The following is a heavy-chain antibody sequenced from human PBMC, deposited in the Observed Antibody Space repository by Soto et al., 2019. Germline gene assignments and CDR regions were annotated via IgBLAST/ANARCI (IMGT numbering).Heavy chain of an antibody. CDR3: AKDRQKTRDYFHY. CDR1: GFTVTSNG. CDR2: ISPNGQGL. Sequence: EVKLLESGGGLVQPGGSLRLSCGVSGFTVTSNGVSWVRQAPGKGLEWVSAISPNGQGLWYADSVKGRFTISSDISVNTVLIQMDSPRAEDTDVYYCAKDRQKTRDYFHYCGQRRPVTIS. V-gene: IGHV3-23*01. J-gene: IGHJ4*02.